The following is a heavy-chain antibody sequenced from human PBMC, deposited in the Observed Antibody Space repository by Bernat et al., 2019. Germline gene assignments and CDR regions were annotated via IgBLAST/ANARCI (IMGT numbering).Heavy chain of an antibody. D-gene: IGHD6-19*01. V-gene: IGHV3-23*04. Sequence: EVQLVESGGGLVQPGGSLRLSCVASGFTFSNYAMSWVRQAPGKGLECVSGITGSGGSTYYEDCVKGRFTISRDNSKRTLYLQMNSLRAEDTAVYYCAKDRSSGWTYFDYWGQRTLVTVSA. J-gene: IGHJ4*02. CDR3: AKDRSSGWTYFDY. CDR2: ITGSGGST. CDR1: GFTFSNYA.